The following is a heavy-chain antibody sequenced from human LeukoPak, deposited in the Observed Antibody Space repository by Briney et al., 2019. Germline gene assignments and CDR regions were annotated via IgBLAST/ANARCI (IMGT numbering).Heavy chain of an antibody. CDR1: GFTSSSYA. Sequence: PGGSLRLSCAASGFTSSSYAMSWVRQAPGKGLEWVSAISGSGGSTYYADSVKGRFTISRDNSKNTLYLQMNSLRAEDTAVYYCAKDNKGPYYYDSSGYLNPFDYWGQGTLVTVSS. CDR3: AKDNKGPYYYDSSGYLNPFDY. J-gene: IGHJ4*02. CDR2: ISGSGGST. D-gene: IGHD3-22*01. V-gene: IGHV3-23*01.